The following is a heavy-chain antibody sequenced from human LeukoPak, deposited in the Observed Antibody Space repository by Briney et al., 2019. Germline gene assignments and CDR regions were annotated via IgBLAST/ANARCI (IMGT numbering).Heavy chain of an antibody. CDR1: GGTFSSYA. V-gene: IGHV1-69*13. CDR2: IIPIFGTA. CDR3: ATEVGSNGMDV. D-gene: IGHD3-16*01. Sequence: ASVKVSCKASGGTFSSYAISWVRQAPGQGLEWMGGIIPIFGTANYAQKFQGRFTITADESTSTAYMELSSLRSEDTAVYYCATEVGSNGMDVWGQGTTVTVSS. J-gene: IGHJ6*02.